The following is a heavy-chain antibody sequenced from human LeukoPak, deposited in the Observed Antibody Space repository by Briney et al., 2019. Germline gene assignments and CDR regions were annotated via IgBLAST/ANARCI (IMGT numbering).Heavy chain of an antibody. V-gene: IGHV4-39*01. Sequence: SETLSLTCTVSGGSISSSSYYWGWVRQPPGKGLEWIGSIYYSGSTYYNPSLKSRVTISVDTSKNQFSLKLSSVTAADTAVYYCARGRAVTNYFDYWGQGTLVTVSS. CDR2: IYYSGST. CDR1: GGSISSSSYY. CDR3: ARGRAVTNYFDY. D-gene: IGHD4-17*01. J-gene: IGHJ4*02.